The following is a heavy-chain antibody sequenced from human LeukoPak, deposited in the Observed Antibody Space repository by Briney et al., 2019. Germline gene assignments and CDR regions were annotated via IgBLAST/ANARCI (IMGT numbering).Heavy chain of an antibody. CDR3: ARGGFWGRGLVRAFDI. Sequence: GESLKISCKGSGYSFTSYWIGWGRQMPGKGLEWIGIIYPGDSDTRHSPSFQGQVTISADKSISNAYLQWSSLEASDTAMYYCARGGFWGRGLVRAFDIWGQGTMVTVSS. CDR1: GYSFTSYW. J-gene: IGHJ3*02. CDR2: IYPGDSDT. D-gene: IGHD3-16*01. V-gene: IGHV5-51*01.